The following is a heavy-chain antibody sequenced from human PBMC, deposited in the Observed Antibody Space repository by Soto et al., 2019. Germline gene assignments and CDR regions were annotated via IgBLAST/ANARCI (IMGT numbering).Heavy chain of an antibody. D-gene: IGHD2-21*01. Sequence: EVQLVQSGGDLVQPGGSLRLSCVASGFTFSTYWMTWVRQAPGMGLEWVAGIKEDASEELYVDSVKGRFSISRDNGKNSLYLQLNSLRAEDTAVYYCATGISSPFNNFDFWGQGSLVTVSS. J-gene: IGHJ4*02. V-gene: IGHV3-7*01. CDR1: GFTFSTYW. CDR3: ATGISSPFNNFDF. CDR2: IKEDASEE.